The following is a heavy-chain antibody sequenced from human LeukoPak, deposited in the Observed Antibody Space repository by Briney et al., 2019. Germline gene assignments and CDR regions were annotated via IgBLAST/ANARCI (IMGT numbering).Heavy chain of an antibody. V-gene: IGHV1-58*02. J-gene: IGHJ3*02. CDR3: AATGSETDAFDI. D-gene: IGHD6-25*01. CDR2: IAVGRGNT. Sequence: AVTVSCKASGFTFRTSAMQWVRQARGERLEGIGWIAVGRGNTKYAQKLQERVSITRDMSTTTASMELSSLGSEDTAVYYCAATGSETDAFDIWGQGTMLTVSS. CDR1: GFTFRTSA.